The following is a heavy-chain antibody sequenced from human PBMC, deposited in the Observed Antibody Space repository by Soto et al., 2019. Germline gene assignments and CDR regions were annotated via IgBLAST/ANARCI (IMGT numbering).Heavy chain of an antibody. CDR3: AHWGHYGSGTHPVY. CDR2: IYWDDDK. D-gene: IGHD3-10*01. J-gene: IGHJ4*02. Sequence: QITLKESGPTLVKPTQTLTLTCTFSGFSLSTSGVAVGRIRQPPGEALEWLALIYWDDDKRHSPSLKSRLTITKDTSKNQVILAMTNMDSVDTATYYCAHWGHYGSGTHPVYWGQGTLVTVSS. V-gene: IGHV2-5*02. CDR1: GFSLSTSGVA.